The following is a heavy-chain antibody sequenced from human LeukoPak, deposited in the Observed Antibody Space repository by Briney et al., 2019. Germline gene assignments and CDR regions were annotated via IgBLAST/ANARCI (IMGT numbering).Heavy chain of an antibody. V-gene: IGHV4-4*02. D-gene: IGHD3-10*01. J-gene: IGHJ6*04. CDR2: IFHSGNT. CDR1: GGSISSDNW. Sequence: SGTLSLTCAVSGGSISSDNWRSWVRQPPGKGLEWIGEIFHSGNTHYNPSLKSRVTISVDKSKNQFFLKLSSVTAADSAVYYCAGINMIRGDFYFGMDVWGKGTTVTVSS. CDR3: AGINMIRGDFYFGMDV.